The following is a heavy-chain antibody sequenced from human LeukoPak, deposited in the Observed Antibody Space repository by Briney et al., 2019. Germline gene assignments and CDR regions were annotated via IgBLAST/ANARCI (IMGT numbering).Heavy chain of an antibody. CDR3: AKILPYHFDY. Sequence: GGSLRLSCAASGFTFSNYAMYWVRQAPGTGLEWVSLISGNGGTTFYADSVKGRFTISRDNSKNTLYLQMNSLRAEDAAVYYCAKILPYHFDYWGQGTLVTVSS. CDR1: GFTFSNYA. D-gene: IGHD1-26*01. V-gene: IGHV3-23*01. J-gene: IGHJ4*02. CDR2: ISGNGGTT.